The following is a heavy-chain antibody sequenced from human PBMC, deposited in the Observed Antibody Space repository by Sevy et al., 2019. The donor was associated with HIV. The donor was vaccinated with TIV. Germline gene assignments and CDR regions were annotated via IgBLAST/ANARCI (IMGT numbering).Heavy chain of an antibody. CDR2: ISGSGGST. CDR1: GFTFSSYA. Sequence: GGSLRLSCAASGFTFSSYAMSWVGQAPGKGLEWVSAISGSGGSTYYADSVKGRFTISRDNSKNTLYLQMNSLRAEDTAVYYCAKLDTYYYGSGRGRYYFDYWGQRTLVTVSS. D-gene: IGHD3-10*01. J-gene: IGHJ4*02. CDR3: AKLDTYYYGSGRGRYYFDY. V-gene: IGHV3-23*01.